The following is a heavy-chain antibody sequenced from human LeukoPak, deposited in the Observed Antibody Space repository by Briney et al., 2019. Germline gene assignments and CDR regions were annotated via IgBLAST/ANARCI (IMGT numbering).Heavy chain of an antibody. CDR2: ISGSGGST. CDR3: AKTNRGGIGQCLDY. D-gene: IGHD3-10*01. J-gene: IGHJ4*02. CDR1: GFTFRTYA. Sequence: GGSLRLSCAASGFTFRTYAMSWVRQTPGKEPEWVSEISGSGGSTYYADSVKGRFTTSRDNSKNILYLQLNSLSPEDTAVYYCAKTNRGGIGQCLDYWGQGTLVTVSS. V-gene: IGHV3-23*01.